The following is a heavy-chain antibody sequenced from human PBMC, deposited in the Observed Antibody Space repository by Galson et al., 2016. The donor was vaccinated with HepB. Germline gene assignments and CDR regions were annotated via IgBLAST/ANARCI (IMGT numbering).Heavy chain of an antibody. D-gene: IGHD2-8*01. Sequence: SLRLSCAVSQLPLTNAWMSWVRQAPGKGLEWVGRIKNKVDGGTIDYAAPVRGRFTISIDDSKNTLHLQTNSLKTEDTAVYYCTTDNGRLAFDVWGPGTKVTVSS. V-gene: IGHV3-15*01. CDR1: QLPLTNAW. J-gene: IGHJ3*01. CDR3: TTDNGRLAFDV. CDR2: IKNKVDGGTI.